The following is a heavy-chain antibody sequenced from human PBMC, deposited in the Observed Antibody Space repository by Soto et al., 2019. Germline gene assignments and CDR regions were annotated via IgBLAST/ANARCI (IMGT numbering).Heavy chain of an antibody. D-gene: IGHD3-16*01. Sequence: SGPLALTCAVSGDSISISHCWSSVGHPPEKGLEWIGEIYHSGSTNYNPSLKSRFTISVDKSKNQFSLKLSSVTAADTAVYYCAGWSPKEYDSFDDWGRGTLVTVFS. V-gene: IGHV4-4*02. J-gene: IGHJ4*02. CDR1: GDSISISHC. CDR2: IYHSGST. CDR3: AGWSPKEYDSFDD.